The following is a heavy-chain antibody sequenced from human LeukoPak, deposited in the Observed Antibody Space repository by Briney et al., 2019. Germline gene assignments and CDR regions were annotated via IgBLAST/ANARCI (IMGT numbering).Heavy chain of an antibody. CDR1: GYTFTGYY. J-gene: IGHJ5*02. V-gene: IGHV1-2*02. CDR2: INPNSGGT. CDR3: ARGILRYFDWFKADNWFDP. Sequence: ASVKVSCKASGYTFTGYYMHWVRQAPGQGLEWMGWINPNSGGTNYAQKFQGRVTMTRDTSISTAYMELSRLRSDDTAVYYCARGILRYFDWFKADNWFDPWGQGTLVTVSS. D-gene: IGHD3-9*01.